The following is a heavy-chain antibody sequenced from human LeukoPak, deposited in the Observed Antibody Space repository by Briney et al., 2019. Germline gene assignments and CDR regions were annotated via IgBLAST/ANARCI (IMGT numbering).Heavy chain of an antibody. CDR3: AKTLYIAAAPGGLDY. D-gene: IGHD6-13*01. CDR2: INPRNAAT. J-gene: IGHJ4*02. CDR1: GYTFTTFA. V-gene: IGHV1-2*02. Sequence: ASVKVSCKASGYTFTTFAISWVRQAPGEGLEWMGWINPRNAATNYAQKFQGRVAMTRDTSISTVYMELSSLRSDDTAVYYCAKTLYIAAAPGGLDYWGQGTLVTVSS.